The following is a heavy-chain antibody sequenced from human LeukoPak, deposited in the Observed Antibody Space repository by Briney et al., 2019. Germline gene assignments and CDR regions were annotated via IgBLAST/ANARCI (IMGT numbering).Heavy chain of an antibody. CDR3: ARGALHVFDY. V-gene: IGHV3-48*03. D-gene: IGHD3-10*02. CDR2: ISTSGSTA. J-gene: IGHJ4*02. CDR1: GFIFSDYE. Sequence: GGSLRFSCAASGFIFSDYEINWARQAPGKELEWVSCISTSGSTAYYADSVKGRFTISRDNAKNSLFLQMNSLTAEDTAVYYCARGALHVFDYWGQGTPVTVSS.